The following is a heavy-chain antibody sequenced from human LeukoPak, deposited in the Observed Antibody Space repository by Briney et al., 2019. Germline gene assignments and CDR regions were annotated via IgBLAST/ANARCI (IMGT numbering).Heavy chain of an antibody. CDR2: IYSDNT. V-gene: IGHV3-66*03. D-gene: IGHD3-3*01. CDR3: ATGVGAGYSQD. CDR1: GFTVSSNS. Sequence: GGSLRLSCTVSGFTVSSNSMSWVRQAPGKGLEWVSFIYSDNTHYSDSVKGRFTISRDNSKNTLYLQMNSLRAEDTAVYYCATGVGAGYSQDWGQGTLVTVSS. J-gene: IGHJ1*01.